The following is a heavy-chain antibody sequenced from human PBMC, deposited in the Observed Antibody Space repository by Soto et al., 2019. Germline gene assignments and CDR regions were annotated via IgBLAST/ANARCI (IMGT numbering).Heavy chain of an antibody. CDR1: GGPIKNGLFY. Sequence: SETLSLPRTFSGGPIKNGLFYWSWIRPFPGKCLEWIGYIYSRGNTYYNPSLKSRLTIIMDTSKNQFSLKLSSVTAADTAVYYCARARSGSYFVPEYWGQGIQVTVSS. J-gene: IGHJ4*02. CDR3: ARARSGSYFVPEY. CDR2: IYSRGNT. V-gene: IGHV4-31*03. D-gene: IGHD3-10*01.